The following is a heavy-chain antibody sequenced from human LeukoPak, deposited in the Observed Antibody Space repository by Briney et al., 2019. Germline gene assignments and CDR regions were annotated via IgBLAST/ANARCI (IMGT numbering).Heavy chain of an antibody. D-gene: IGHD3-3*01. Sequence: EASVTVSCKASGYTFTSYAVNWVRQAPGQGLEWMGWINTNTGNPTYAQGFTGRFVFSLDTSVSTAYLQISSLKAEDTAVYYCARAEAYYDFWSGYHNWFDPWGQGTLVTVSS. CDR1: GYTFTSYA. CDR2: INTNTGNP. J-gene: IGHJ5*02. V-gene: IGHV7-4-1*02. CDR3: ARAEAYYDFWSGYHNWFDP.